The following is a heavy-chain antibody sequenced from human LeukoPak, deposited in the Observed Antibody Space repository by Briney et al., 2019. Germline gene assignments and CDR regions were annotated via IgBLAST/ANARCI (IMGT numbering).Heavy chain of an antibody. CDR3: ARAPGYRSFLDY. Sequence: PGGSLRLSCAASGFIFSAYNMNWVRQAPGKGLEWVSLISSGSSYIYYADSVKGRFTISRDNAKNSLYLQMNSLRAEDMAVYYCARAPGYRSFLDYWGQGTLVTVSS. CDR1: GFIFSAYN. V-gene: IGHV3-21*06. CDR2: ISSGSSYI. D-gene: IGHD5-12*01. J-gene: IGHJ4*02.